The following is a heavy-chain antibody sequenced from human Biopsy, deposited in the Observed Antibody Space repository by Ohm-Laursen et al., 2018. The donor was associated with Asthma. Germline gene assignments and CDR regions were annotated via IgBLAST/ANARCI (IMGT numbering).Heavy chain of an antibody. Sequence: SDTLSLTCTVSGGSITSFYWSWIRQPPGRGLEWIGYIYFSGNTNYNPSLKSRVTISIDTSKNHFSLKLTSVTAADTAVYYCARGSGSSLSDPDAFDIWGQGTMVTVSS. CDR1: GGSITSFY. CDR2: IYFSGNT. CDR3: ARGSGSSLSDPDAFDI. J-gene: IGHJ3*02. V-gene: IGHV4-59*07. D-gene: IGHD2-2*01.